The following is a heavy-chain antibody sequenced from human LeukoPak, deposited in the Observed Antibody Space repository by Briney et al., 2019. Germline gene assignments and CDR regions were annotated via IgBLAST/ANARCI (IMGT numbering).Heavy chain of an antibody. CDR1: GYTFTSYY. V-gene: IGHV1-18*04. D-gene: IGHD3-10*01. CDR2: ISAYKGNT. J-gene: IGHJ3*01. Sequence: ASVKVSCKTSGYTFTSYYMHWVRQAPGQGLEWMGWISAYKGNTYYAQKLQGRVTMTTDTSTSTAYMELRSLRSDDTAIYYCARDLYYYGSGSYYDVFDVWGQGTMVTVSS. CDR3: ARDLYYYGSGSYYDVFDV.